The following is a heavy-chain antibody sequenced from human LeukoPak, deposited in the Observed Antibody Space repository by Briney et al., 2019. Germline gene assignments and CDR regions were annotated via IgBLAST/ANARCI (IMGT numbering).Heavy chain of an antibody. J-gene: IGHJ4*02. V-gene: IGHV4-59*01. CDR1: GGSISSYY. CDR3: ARVSTTVVPDY. Sequence: SETLSLTCTASGGSISSYYWSWIRQPPGKGLEWIGYIYYSGSTNYNPSLKSRVTISVDTSKNQFSLKLSSVTAADTAVYYCARVSTTVVPDYWGQGTLVTVSS. CDR2: IYYSGST. D-gene: IGHD4-23*01.